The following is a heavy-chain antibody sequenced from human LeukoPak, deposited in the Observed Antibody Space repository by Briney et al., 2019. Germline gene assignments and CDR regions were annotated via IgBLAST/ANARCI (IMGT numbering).Heavy chain of an antibody. J-gene: IGHJ3*02. V-gene: IGHV4-61*09. Sequence: SSETLSLTCTVSGGSISSGSYYWSWIRQPAGKGLEWIGHIYTSGSTNYNPSLKSRVTMSVDTSKNQFSLKLSSVTAADTAVYFCARGWRFYYGSGRSDAFDIWGQGTMVTVSS. CDR2: IYTSGST. CDR3: ARGWRFYYGSGRSDAFDI. CDR1: GGSISSGSYY. D-gene: IGHD3-10*01.